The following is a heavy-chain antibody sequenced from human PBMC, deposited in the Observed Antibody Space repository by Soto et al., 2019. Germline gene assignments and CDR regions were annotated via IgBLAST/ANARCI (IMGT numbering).Heavy chain of an antibody. CDR1: GFTFSSYW. D-gene: IGHD1-26*01. CDR2: IKSDASTI. Sequence: EVQLVESGGGLVQPGGSLRLSCAASGFTFSSYWMHWVRQVPGKGLVWVSRIKSDASTIMYADSVKGRFTISRDNAKNTQYLLVNSLRPEDTAVYCCVSGGSANYYGFFDSWGQGTLVTVSS. CDR3: VSGGSANYYGFFDS. J-gene: IGHJ4*02. V-gene: IGHV3-74*02.